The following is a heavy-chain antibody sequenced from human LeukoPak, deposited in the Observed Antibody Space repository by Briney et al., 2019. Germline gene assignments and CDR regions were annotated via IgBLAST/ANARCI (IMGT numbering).Heavy chain of an antibody. J-gene: IGHJ4*02. CDR2: IYHSGST. V-gene: IGHV4-4*02. CDR3: ATKGGSGSSYFDY. Sequence: SGTLSLTCAVSGGSISSRNWWSWVRQPPGKGLEWIGEIYHSGSTYYNPSLKSRVTISVDTSKNQFSLKLSSVTAADTAVYYCATKGGSGSSYFDYWGQGTLVTVSS. CDR1: GGSISSRNW. D-gene: IGHD3-10*01.